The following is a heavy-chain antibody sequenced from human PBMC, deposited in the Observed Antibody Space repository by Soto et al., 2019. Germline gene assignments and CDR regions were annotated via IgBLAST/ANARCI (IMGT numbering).Heavy chain of an antibody. V-gene: IGHV3-11*01. J-gene: IGHJ4*02. Sequence: SLRLSCGAAGVTCSDYYMSWIRKDPGKGLEWVSYISSSGSTIYYADSVKGRFTISRDNAKNSLYLQMNSLRAEDRAVYYCARYLVGVVPAASYFDYWGQGTLVTVS. CDR1: GVTCSDYY. D-gene: IGHD2-2*01. CDR2: ISSSGSTI. CDR3: ARYLVGVVPAASYFDY.